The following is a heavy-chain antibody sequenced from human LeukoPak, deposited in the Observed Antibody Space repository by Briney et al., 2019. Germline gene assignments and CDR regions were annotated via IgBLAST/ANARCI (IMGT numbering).Heavy chain of an antibody. J-gene: IGHJ4*02. CDR1: GGSIISSTSY. V-gene: IGHV4-39*07. D-gene: IGHD1-14*01. Sequence: SETLSLTCTVSGGSIISSTSYWVWIRQPPGKGLEWIGSVYHSGSTNYNPSLKSRVTISVDTSKNQFSLNLTSVTAADTAAYYCATNVPGTTYFDPWGQGTLVTVSS. CDR2: VYHSGST. CDR3: ATNVPGTTYFDP.